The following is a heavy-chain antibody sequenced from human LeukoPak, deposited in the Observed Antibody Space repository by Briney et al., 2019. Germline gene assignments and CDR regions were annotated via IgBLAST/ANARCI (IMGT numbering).Heavy chain of an antibody. Sequence: GGSLRLSCAASGFTFSSYAMSWVRQAPGKGLEWVSAISGSGGSTYYADSVKGRFTISRDNSKNTLYLQMNSLRAEDTAIYYCARVRSDYSSSSPPDYWGQGTPVTVSS. J-gene: IGHJ4*02. CDR2: ISGSGGST. CDR3: ARVRSDYSSSSPPDY. CDR1: GFTFSSYA. V-gene: IGHV3-23*01. D-gene: IGHD6-6*01.